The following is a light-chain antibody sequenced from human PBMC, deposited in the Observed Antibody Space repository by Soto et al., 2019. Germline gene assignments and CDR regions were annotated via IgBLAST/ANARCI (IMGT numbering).Light chain of an antibody. CDR1: SSDVGGYNY. Sequence: QSALTQPPSASGSPGQSVTISCTGTSSDVGGYNYVSWYQHHPGKALKLIIYEVYKRPSGVPDRFSGSKSGNTAALTVSGLQAEDEADYYCSSYVGTNSYVFGTGTKLTVL. J-gene: IGLJ1*01. CDR3: SSYVGTNSYV. V-gene: IGLV2-8*01. CDR2: EVY.